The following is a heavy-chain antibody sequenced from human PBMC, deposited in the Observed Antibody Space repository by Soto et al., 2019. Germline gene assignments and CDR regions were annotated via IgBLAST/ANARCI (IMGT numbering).Heavy chain of an antibody. CDR2: IKSKTDGGTT. CDR3: TTDDPVYYDFWSLFPAPYYYYGMDV. J-gene: IGHJ6*02. D-gene: IGHD3-3*01. V-gene: IGHV3-15*07. Sequence: PGGSLRLSCAASGFTFSNAWMNWVRQAPGKGLEWVGRIKSKTDGGTTDYAAPVKGRFTISRDDSKNTLYLQMNSLKTEDTAVYYCTTDDPVYYDFWSLFPAPYYYYGMDVWGQGTTVTVSS. CDR1: GFTFSNAW.